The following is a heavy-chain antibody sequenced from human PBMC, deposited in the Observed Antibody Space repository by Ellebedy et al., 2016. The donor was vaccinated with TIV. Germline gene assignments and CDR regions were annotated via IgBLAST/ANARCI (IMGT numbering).Heavy chain of an antibody. J-gene: IGHJ6*02. CDR3: AKVRGIDGALYYYNGIDV. CDR2: ISYDGSYK. CDR1: GFTFSRYG. D-gene: IGHD3-16*01. V-gene: IGHV3-30*18. Sequence: GESLKISCAASGFTFSRYGMHWVRQAPGKGLEWVAVISYDGSYKYSADSVRGRFSISRDNSKNTLYLQMSSLRAEDTAIYYCAKVRGIDGALYYYNGIDVWGQGTTVTVSS.